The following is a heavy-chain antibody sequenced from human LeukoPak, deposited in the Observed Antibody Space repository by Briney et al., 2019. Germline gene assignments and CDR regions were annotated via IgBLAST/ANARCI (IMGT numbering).Heavy chain of an antibody. Sequence: SETLSLTCTVSGGSISNYFWNWIRQPPGKGLEWIGYIKTSGSAYCNPSLKSRVTVSVDTSKNQFSLKLSSVTAADTAVYYCARGYCANSTCYNFDYWGQGTLVTVSS. CDR3: ARGYCANSTCYNFDY. CDR2: IKTSGSA. D-gene: IGHD2-8*01. CDR1: GGSISNYF. V-gene: IGHV4-59*01. J-gene: IGHJ4*02.